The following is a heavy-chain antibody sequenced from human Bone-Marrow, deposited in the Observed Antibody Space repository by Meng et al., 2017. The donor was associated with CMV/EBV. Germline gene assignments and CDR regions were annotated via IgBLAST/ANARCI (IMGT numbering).Heavy chain of an antibody. V-gene: IGHV3-15*01. J-gene: IGHJ6*02. CDR3: ARDKWYCGGDCYPGMDV. Sequence: GESLKISCAASGFTFSNAWMSWVRQAPGKGLEWVGRIKSKTDGGATDYAVPVKGRFTISRDDSKNTLYLQMNSLKTEDTAVYYCARDKWYCGGDCYPGMDVWGQGTTVTVSS. CDR2: IKSKTDGGAT. D-gene: IGHD2-21*01. CDR1: GFTFSNAW.